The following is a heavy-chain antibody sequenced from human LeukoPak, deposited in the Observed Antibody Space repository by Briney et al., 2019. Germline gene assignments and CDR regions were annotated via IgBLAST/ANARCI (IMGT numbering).Heavy chain of an antibody. CDR2: IKQDGSEK. Sequence: GGSLSLSCAASGFTFSSYWMSWVRQAPGKGLEWVANIKQDGSEKYYVDSVKGRFTISRDNAKNSLHLQMNSVRAEDTAVYDCARDKISSGTLYYYYMDVWGKGTTVTVSS. CDR3: ARDKISSGTLYYYYMDV. CDR1: GFTFSSYW. D-gene: IGHD6-19*01. V-gene: IGHV3-7*01. J-gene: IGHJ6*03.